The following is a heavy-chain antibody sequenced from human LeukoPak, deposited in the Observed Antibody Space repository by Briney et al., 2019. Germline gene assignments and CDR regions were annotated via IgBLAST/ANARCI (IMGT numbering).Heavy chain of an antibody. J-gene: IGHJ4*02. CDR1: GGTFSSYA. Sequence: SVKVSCKASGGTFSSYAISWARRAPGQGLEWMGGIIPIFGTANYAQKFQGRVTITADESTSTAYMELSSLRSEDTAVYYCAGNRLGELSFNYWGQGTLVTVSS. D-gene: IGHD3-16*02. CDR3: AGNRLGELSFNY. V-gene: IGHV1-69*13. CDR2: IIPIFGTA.